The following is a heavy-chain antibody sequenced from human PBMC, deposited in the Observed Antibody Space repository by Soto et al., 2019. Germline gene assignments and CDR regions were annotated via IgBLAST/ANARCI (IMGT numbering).Heavy chain of an antibody. J-gene: IGHJ4*02. CDR1: GLTFSSYW. CDR3: VRGLDGDI. CDR2: IDSDGSRT. Sequence: EVQLVESGGDLVQPGGSLRLSCAVSGLTFSSYWMHWVRQAPGKGLEWVSRIDSDGSRTNYAASVKGRFTISRDNAKNTLYLQMNSLRADDTAVYSCVRGLDGDIWGQGTLVIVSS. D-gene: IGHD7-27*01. V-gene: IGHV3-74*01.